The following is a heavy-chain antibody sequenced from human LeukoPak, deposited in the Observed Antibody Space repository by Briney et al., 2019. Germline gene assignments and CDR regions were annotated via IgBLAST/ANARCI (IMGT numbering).Heavy chain of an antibody. D-gene: IGHD2-15*01. CDR3: AKGLPFIVVVVAATPFDY. J-gene: IGHJ4*02. V-gene: IGHV3-21*04. CDR2: ISSSSTNI. CDR1: GFTFSSYS. Sequence: GGSLRLSCAASGFTFSSYSMNWVRQAPGKGLEWVSSISSSSTNIYYADSVKGRFTISRDNAKNSLYLQMNSLRAEDTAVYYCAKGLPFIVVVVAATPFDYWGQGTLVTVSS.